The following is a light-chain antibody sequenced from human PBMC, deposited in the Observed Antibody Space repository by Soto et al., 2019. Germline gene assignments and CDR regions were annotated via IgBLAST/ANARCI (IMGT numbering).Light chain of an antibody. CDR1: QSVSSNY. CDR2: GAS. CDR3: QQFDRSLPSWT. V-gene: IGKV3-20*01. Sequence: ETVLTQSPGTLSLSPGERATLSCRASQSVSSNYLAWYQHIPGQAPRLLIYGASTRATGIPDRFSGSGSGTDLTLTISRLEPEDFAVYYCQQFDRSLPSWTFGQGTKVE. J-gene: IGKJ1*01.